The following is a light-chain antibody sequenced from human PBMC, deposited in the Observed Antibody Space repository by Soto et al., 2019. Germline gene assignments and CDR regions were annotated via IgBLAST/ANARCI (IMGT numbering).Light chain of an antibody. Sequence: EIVTTQSPAILSVSRRKRATLSCRASQSVSSNLAWYQQKPGQAPRILIYGASTRATGIPARFSGSGSGTEFTLTISSLQSEDFAVYYCQQYNNWPRTFGQGTKVDIK. CDR3: QQYNNWPRT. CDR1: QSVSSN. CDR2: GAS. V-gene: IGKV3-15*01. J-gene: IGKJ1*01.